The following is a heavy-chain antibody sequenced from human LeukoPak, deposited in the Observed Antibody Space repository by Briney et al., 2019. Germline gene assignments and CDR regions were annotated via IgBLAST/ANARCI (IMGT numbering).Heavy chain of an antibody. Sequence: PGGSLRLSCAASGFTFSSYGMHWVRQAPGKGLEWVAVIWYDGSNKYYADSVKGRFTISRDNSKNTLYLQMNSLRAEDTAVYYCARDKESRSRYFDCWGQGTLVTVSS. CDR2: IWYDGSNK. D-gene: IGHD6-13*01. CDR3: ARDKESRSRYFDC. V-gene: IGHV3-33*01. J-gene: IGHJ4*02. CDR1: GFTFSSYG.